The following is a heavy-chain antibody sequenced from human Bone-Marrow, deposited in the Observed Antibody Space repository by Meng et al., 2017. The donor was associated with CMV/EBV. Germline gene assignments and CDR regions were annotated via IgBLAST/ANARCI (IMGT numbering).Heavy chain of an antibody. J-gene: IGHJ6*02. CDR2: INPSGGST. D-gene: IGHD2-15*01. Sequence: ASVKVSCKASGYTFTSYYMHWVRQAPGQGLEWMGIINPSGGSTSYAQKFQGRVTMTRDTSTSTVYMELSSLRSEDTAVYYCARDLVVAAQGDYYYYGMDVWXQGTTVTVSS. V-gene: IGHV1-46*01. CDR1: GYTFTSYY. CDR3: ARDLVVAAQGDYYYYGMDV.